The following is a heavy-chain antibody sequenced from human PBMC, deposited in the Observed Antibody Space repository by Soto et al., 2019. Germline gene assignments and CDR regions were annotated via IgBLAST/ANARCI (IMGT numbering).Heavy chain of an antibody. CDR1: GLSVSTNF. CDR3: TRDAPGERPYYFYYYGMDV. CDR2: IYSGGKT. Sequence: GGSLRLSCAASGLSVSTNFMSWVRQAPGKGLEWLAVIYSGGKTFYADSVKGRFTISKDNSKNTLSLQMNSLRAEDTAVYYCTRDAPGERPYYFYYYGMDVWGQGTTVTVSS. J-gene: IGHJ6*02. V-gene: IGHV3-53*01.